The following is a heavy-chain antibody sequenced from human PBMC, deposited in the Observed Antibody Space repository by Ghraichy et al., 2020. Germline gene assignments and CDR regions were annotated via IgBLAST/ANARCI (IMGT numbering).Heavy chain of an antibody. CDR1: GFTFSSYS. CDR2: ISSSSSYI. Sequence: GESLNISCAASGFTFSSYSMNWVRQAPGKGLEWVSSISSSSSYIYYADSVKGRFTISRDNAKNSLYLQMNSLRAEDTAVYYCARDRQNAHTFYYYGSGSYYGMYVWGQGTTVTVSS. V-gene: IGHV3-21*01. CDR3: ARDRQNAHTFYYYGSGSYYGMYV. D-gene: IGHD3-10*01. J-gene: IGHJ6*02.